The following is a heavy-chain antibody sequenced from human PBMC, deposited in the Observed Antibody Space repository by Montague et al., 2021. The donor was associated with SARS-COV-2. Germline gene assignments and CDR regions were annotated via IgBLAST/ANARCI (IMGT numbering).Heavy chain of an antibody. J-gene: IGHJ4*02. V-gene: IGHV3-23*01. CDR1: GFTFSNYG. Sequence: SLRLSCAASGFTFSNYGMSWVRQAPGKGLEWVPLISDTGANTHYADSVKGRFTISRDNSKNTVLLQMNSLRAEDTAVYYCAKSTHYYASGTYYNTYYFDHWGQGTLVTVSS. CDR3: AKSTHYYASGTYYNTYYFDH. CDR2: ISDTGANT. D-gene: IGHD3-10*01.